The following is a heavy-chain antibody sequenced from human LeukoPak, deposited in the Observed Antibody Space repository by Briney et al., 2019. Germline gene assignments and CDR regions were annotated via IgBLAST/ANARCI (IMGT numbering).Heavy chain of an antibody. CDR1: GGSVSRDNYS. V-gene: IGHV4-61*01. CDR3: ARSAGYSSGWMNY. J-gene: IGHJ4*02. D-gene: IGHD6-19*01. CDR2: ISYSGST. Sequence: SETLSLTCTVSGGSVSRDNYSWSWIRQPPGKGLEWIGYISYSGSTNYNPSLKSRVTISVDTSKNQFSLKLRSVTAADTAVYYCARSAGYSSGWMNYWGQGTLVTVSS.